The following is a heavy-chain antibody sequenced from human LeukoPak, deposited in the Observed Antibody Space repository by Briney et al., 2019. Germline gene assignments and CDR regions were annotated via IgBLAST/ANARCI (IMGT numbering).Heavy chain of an antibody. Sequence: SETLSLTCTVSGGSISSYSWSWIRHPPGKGLEWIGYIYYSGSTNYNPSLKSRVTISVDTSKDQFSLKLSSVTAADTAVYYCARDKRAYYDFWSGYPYVYYYGMDVWGQGTTVTVSS. CDR2: IYYSGST. V-gene: IGHV4-59*01. J-gene: IGHJ6*02. D-gene: IGHD3-3*01. CDR3: ARDKRAYYDFWSGYPYVYYYGMDV. CDR1: GGSISSYS.